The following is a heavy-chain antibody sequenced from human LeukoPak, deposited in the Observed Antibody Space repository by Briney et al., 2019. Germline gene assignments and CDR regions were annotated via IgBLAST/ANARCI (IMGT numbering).Heavy chain of an antibody. CDR3: ARDLSGVTGYAYGRGIDY. V-gene: IGHV3-7*01. D-gene: IGHD5-18*01. J-gene: IGHJ4*02. CDR2: KKKDGSEK. Sequence: GGSLRLSCAASGFTFSSFWMSWVRQAQGKGLEWVANKKKDGSEKYYVDSVKGQVTISRDNAKTSLYLHMNSLRAEDTAVYYCARDLSGVTGYAYGRGIDYWGQGTLVTVSS. CDR1: GFTFSSFW.